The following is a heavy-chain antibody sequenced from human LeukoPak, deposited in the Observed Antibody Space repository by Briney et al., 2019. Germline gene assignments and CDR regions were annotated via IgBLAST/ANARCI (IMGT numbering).Heavy chain of an antibody. D-gene: IGHD3-3*01. V-gene: IGHV3-23*01. J-gene: IGHJ6*03. CDR2: ISGGGGST. Sequence: PGGSLRLSCAASGFTFSSYAMGWVRQAPGKGLEWVSAISGGGGSTYYADSVKGRFTISRDNSKNTLYLQMNSLRAEDTAVYYCAKVGFWSAYHYYYYYYYMDVWGKGTTVTVSS. CDR3: AKVGFWSAYHYYYYYYYMDV. CDR1: GFTFSSYA.